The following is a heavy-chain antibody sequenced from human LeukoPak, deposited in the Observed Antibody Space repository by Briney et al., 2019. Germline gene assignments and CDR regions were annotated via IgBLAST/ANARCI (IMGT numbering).Heavy chain of an antibody. J-gene: IGHJ4*02. CDR1: GYTFSGYY. CDR3: ARGRDKTTSPAIDY. D-gene: IGHD2-2*01. CDR2: ISPKSGDT. Sequence: ASVKVSCKASGYTFSGYYIHWVRQAPGQGHEWMGWISPKSGDTNYAQNFQGRVTMTRDTSISTAYMELSRLTSDDTAVYYCARGRDKTTSPAIDYWGQGTLVTVSS. V-gene: IGHV1-2*02.